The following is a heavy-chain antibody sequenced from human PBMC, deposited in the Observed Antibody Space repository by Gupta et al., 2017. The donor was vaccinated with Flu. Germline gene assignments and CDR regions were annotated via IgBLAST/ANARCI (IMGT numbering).Heavy chain of an antibody. J-gene: IGHJ4*02. D-gene: IGHD1-1*01. CDR3: ARDMQLRGWGVDH. CDR1: GYRITGYY. V-gene: IGHV1-2*06. CDR2: INPKSGDA. Sequence: ASGYRITGYYSHGGRQAPGQGLEWRGRINPKSGDAKFAEKFQGRIIVARDTIISVVFMQLTRLTSDDTAIYYCARDMQLRGWGVDHWGQGTLVTVSS.